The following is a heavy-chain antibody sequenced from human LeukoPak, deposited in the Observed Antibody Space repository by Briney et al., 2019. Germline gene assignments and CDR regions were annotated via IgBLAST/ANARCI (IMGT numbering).Heavy chain of an antibody. CDR2: IYYSGST. J-gene: IGHJ6*02. Sequence: PSETQSLTCTVSGGSISSYYWSWIRQPPGKGLEWIGYIYYSGSTNYNPSLKSRVAISVDTSKNQFSLKLSSVTAADTAVYYCARVGGTNYYYYGMDVWGQGTTVTVSS. V-gene: IGHV4-59*01. D-gene: IGHD1-1*01. CDR3: ARVGGTNYYYYGMDV. CDR1: GGSISSYY.